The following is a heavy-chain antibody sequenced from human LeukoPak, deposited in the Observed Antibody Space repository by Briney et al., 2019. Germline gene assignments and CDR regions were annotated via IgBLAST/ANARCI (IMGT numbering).Heavy chain of an antibody. CDR3: ARDPAGYDSGGWFDP. CDR1: GVNFSSHA. V-gene: IGHV3-30*01. J-gene: IGHJ5*02. Sequence: GGSLRLSCVASGVNFSSHAMPWVRQAPGRGLEWLGVISYDASLTYFADSLEGRFSTSRDNPRDTLYLHMNSLRPEDSSVYYCARDPAGYDSGGWFDPWGQGTLVIVSS. CDR2: ISYDASLT. D-gene: IGHD5-12*01.